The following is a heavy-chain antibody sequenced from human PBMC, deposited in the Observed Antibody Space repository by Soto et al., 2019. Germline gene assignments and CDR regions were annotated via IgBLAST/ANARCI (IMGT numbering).Heavy chain of an antibody. CDR1: FPVCRFV. V-gene: IGHV3-23*01. CDR2: ISGGGSNT. Sequence: FPVCRFVMGKIRQAPGKGLEWVSGISGGGSNTFYADYVKGRFTISRDNSKNTLLLQMNSLGAEATAVYYCAKDSNKYSSSLRGRYLDFWGQ. D-gene: IGHD4-4*01. CDR3: AKDSNKYSSSLRGRYLDF. J-gene: IGHJ4*02.